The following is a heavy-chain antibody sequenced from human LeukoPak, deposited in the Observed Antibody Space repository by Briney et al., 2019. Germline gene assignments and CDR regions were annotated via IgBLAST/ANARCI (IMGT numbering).Heavy chain of an antibody. J-gene: IGHJ4*02. D-gene: IGHD4-17*01. Sequence: GGSLRLSCAASGFTFSSFWMHWVRQAPGEGLVWVSRINSDGSRTTYADSVKGRFAISRDNAKNTLYLQLNSLRAEDTAVYYCARPYYGDYQFDYWGQGTLVTVSS. CDR2: INSDGSRT. CDR1: GFTFSSFW. V-gene: IGHV3-74*01. CDR3: ARPYYGDYQFDY.